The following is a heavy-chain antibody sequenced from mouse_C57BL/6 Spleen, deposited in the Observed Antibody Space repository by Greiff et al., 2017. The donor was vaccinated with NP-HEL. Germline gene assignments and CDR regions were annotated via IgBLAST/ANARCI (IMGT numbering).Heavy chain of an antibody. CDR3: ARPGYGSSYGYFDV. CDR2: ISSGSSTI. CDR1: GFTFSDYG. Sequence: EVRLVESGGGLVKPGGSLKLSCAASGFTFSDYGMHWVRQAPEKGLEWVAYISSGSSTIYYADTVKGRFTISRDNAKNTLFLQMTSLRSEDTAMYYCARPGYGSSYGYFDVWGTGTTVTVSS. D-gene: IGHD1-1*01. J-gene: IGHJ1*03. V-gene: IGHV5-17*01.